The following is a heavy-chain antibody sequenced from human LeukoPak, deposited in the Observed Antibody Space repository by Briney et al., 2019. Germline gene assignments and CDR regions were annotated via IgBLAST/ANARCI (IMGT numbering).Heavy chain of an antibody. CDR2: IYYSGST. J-gene: IGHJ6*03. CDR1: GGSISSYY. Sequence: SETVSLTCTVSGGSISSYYWSWIRQPPGKGLEWIGYIYYSGSTNYNPSLKSRVTISVDTSKNQFSLKLSSVTAADTAVYYCARVREYSSSPGQYYYYYYMDVWGKGTAVTVSS. CDR3: ARVREYSSSPGQYYYYYYMDV. V-gene: IGHV4-59*01. D-gene: IGHD6-6*01.